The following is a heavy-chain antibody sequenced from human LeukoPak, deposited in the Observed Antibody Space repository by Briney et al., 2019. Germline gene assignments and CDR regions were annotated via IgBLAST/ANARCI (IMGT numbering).Heavy chain of an antibody. CDR3: ARGPLRTDVY. D-gene: IGHD2-8*01. V-gene: IGHV3-7*05. CDR1: GFTFSNYW. J-gene: IGHJ4*02. Sequence: GGSLRLSCAASGFTFSNYWMNWVPQAPGKGREWVANINQDGSEKYYVDFVKGRFTISRDNAKNSLYLQMNSLRAEDTAVYYCARGPLRTDVYWGQGTLVTVSS. CDR2: INQDGSEK.